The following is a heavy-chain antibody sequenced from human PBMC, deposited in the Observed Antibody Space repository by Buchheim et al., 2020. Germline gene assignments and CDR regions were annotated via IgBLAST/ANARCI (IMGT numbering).Heavy chain of an antibody. CDR1: DGSISRSSHY. J-gene: IGHJ5*01. CDR2: IYYSGST. D-gene: IGHD2-15*01. Sequence: QLQLQESGPGLVKPSETLSLTCSVSDGSISRSSHYWGWIRQPPGKGLEWIGTIYYSGSTYYNTSLKSRVTISVDTSKSQFSLRLTSMTAADTAIYYCARGYCGGGTCYFYSGWFDSWGQGTL. V-gene: IGHV4-39*01. CDR3: ARGYCGGGTCYFYSGWFDS.